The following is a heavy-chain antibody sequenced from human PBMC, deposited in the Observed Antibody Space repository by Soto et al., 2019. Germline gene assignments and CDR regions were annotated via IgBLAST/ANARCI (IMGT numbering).Heavy chain of an antibody. CDR2: ISAYNGNT. V-gene: IGHV1-18*01. Sequence: GASVKVSCKASGYTXTRYGICWVCQSPRQGLERMGWISAYNGNTNYAQKLQGRVTMTTDTSTSTAYMELRSLRSDDTAVYYCARVEDYYYYYYMDVWGKGTTVTVSS. CDR1: GYTXTRYG. CDR3: ARVEDYYYYYYMDV. J-gene: IGHJ6*03.